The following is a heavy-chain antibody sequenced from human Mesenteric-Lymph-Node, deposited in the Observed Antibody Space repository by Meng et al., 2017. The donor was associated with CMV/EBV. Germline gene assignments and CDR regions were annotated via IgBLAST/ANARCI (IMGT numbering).Heavy chain of an antibody. CDR2: ISQSGST. V-gene: IGHV4-34*01. J-gene: IGHJ2*01. CDR3: ARARGSATSSITRRYFDL. Sequence: GYFSDYYWAWLRQPPGKGLEWIGEISQSGSTNYNASLKSRVTISIDTSKNQFSLHLTSVTVADTAVYYCARARGSATSSITRRYFDLWGRGTLVTVSS. CDR1: GYFSDYY. D-gene: IGHD2-2*01.